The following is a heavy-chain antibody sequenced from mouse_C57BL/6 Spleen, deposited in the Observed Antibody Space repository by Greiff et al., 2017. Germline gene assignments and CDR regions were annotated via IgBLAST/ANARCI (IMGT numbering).Heavy chain of an antibody. CDR1: GYTFTSYW. Sequence: QVQLKQPGAELVRPGSSVKLSCKASGYTFTSYWMHWVKQRPIQGLEWIGNIDPSDSETHYNQKFKDKATLTVDKSSSTAYMQLSSLTSEDSAVYYCARGDYYGSEGFAYWGKGTLVTVSA. D-gene: IGHD1-1*01. CDR3: ARGDYYGSEGFAY. CDR2: IDPSDSET. J-gene: IGHJ3*01. V-gene: IGHV1-52*01.